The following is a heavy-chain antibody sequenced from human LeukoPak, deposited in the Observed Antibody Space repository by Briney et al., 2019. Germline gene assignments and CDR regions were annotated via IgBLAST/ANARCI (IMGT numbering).Heavy chain of an antibody. Sequence: GGSLRLSCVASGFTFSEYSINWVRQAPGKGLGWVSFISSRSSSIYYADSVKGRFTISRDNAKKSLYLQMNSLRDEDTAVYYCARVGYDILTGFHYWGQGTLVTVSS. CDR3: ARVGYDILTGFHY. J-gene: IGHJ4*02. D-gene: IGHD3-9*01. V-gene: IGHV3-48*02. CDR2: ISSRSSSI. CDR1: GFTFSEYS.